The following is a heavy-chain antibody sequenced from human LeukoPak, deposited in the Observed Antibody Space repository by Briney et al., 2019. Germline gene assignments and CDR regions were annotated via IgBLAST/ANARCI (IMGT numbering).Heavy chain of an antibody. Sequence: SETLSLTCTVSGGSISTYYWVWIRQSPGKELEWIGYVSYSGNTNYNPSLKSRVTISVDTSKNQLSLKLSSMTAADTAVYYCARAGYCSATSCQRVPLVWGQGTVVTVSS. D-gene: IGHD6-19*01. J-gene: IGHJ3*01. CDR3: ARAGYCSATSCQRVPLV. CDR2: VSYSGNT. CDR1: GGSISTYY. V-gene: IGHV4-59*01.